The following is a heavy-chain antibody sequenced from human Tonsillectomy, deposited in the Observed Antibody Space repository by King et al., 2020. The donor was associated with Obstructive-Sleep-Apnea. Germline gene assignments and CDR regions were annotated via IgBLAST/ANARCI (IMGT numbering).Heavy chain of an antibody. V-gene: IGHV1-8*01. D-gene: IGHD3-10*01. CDR3: ARGQKCRGGGRDN. J-gene: IGHJ4*02. CDR2: MNPYTGET. CDR1: GYTFTSYD. Sequence: QLVQSGAEVKKPGASVKVSCKASGYTFTSYDINWVRQAAGQGLEWMGWMNPYTGETGYAQKFRGKVTMTGDTSMSTAYLELSSLTPDDTAIFYCARGQKCRGGGRDNGGQGTLITVSS.